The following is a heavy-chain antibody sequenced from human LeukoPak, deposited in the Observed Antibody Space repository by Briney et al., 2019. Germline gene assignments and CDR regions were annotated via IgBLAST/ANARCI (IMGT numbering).Heavy chain of an antibody. V-gene: IGHV3-21*01. CDR1: GFIFSSYS. J-gene: IGHJ4*02. CDR2: MSSSSSYM. CDR3: ASSTSRAGGPGGHSFDY. D-gene: IGHD2-2*01. Sequence: GGSLRLSCAASGFIFSSYSMNWVRQAPGKGLEWVSSMSSSSSYMYYADSLKGRFTISRDNAKNSLYLQMNSLRAEGTAVYYCASSTSRAGGPGGHSFDYWGQGTLVTVSS.